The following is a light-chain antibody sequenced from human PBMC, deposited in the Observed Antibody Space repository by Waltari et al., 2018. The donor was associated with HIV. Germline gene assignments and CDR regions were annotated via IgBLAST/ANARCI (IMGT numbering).Light chain of an antibody. V-gene: IGKV3-15*01. J-gene: IGKJ4*01. CDR3: QQYNDWRLIT. CDR1: QSVNTN. Sequence: EIVMTQSPATLSVSPGERATLPCRASQSVNTNLAWYRQKPGQAPSLLIYGASTRATGIPARFSGSGSGTEFSLTISSLQSEDSAVYYCQQYNDWRLITFGGGTKVDIK. CDR2: GAS.